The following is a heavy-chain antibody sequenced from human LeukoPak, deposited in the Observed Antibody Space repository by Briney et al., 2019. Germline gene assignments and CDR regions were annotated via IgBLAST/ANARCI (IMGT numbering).Heavy chain of an antibody. V-gene: IGHV1-2*02. CDR3: ARGGYSGFDPFDY. J-gene: IGHJ4*02. D-gene: IGHD5-12*01. CDR1: GYTFTGYY. CDR2: INPISGVT. Sequence: ASVNVSCKASGYTFTGYYMHWVRQAPGQGLEWMGWINPISGVTNFAQNFLGRVSMSRDTSIRTAYLDMYSLTFDDTAVFYCARGGYSGFDPFDYWGQGTLVTVSS.